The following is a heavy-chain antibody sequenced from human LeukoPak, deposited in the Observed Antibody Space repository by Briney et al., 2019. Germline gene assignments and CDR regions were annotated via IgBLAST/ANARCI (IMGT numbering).Heavy chain of an antibody. Sequence: SETLSLTCTVSGGSISSYYWSWIRQPPGKGLEWIGYIYYSGSTNYNPSLKSRVTISVDTSKNRFSLKLSSVTAADTAVYYCARDGTESGIDYWGQGTLVTVSS. V-gene: IGHV4-59*01. D-gene: IGHD6-13*01. J-gene: IGHJ4*02. CDR2: IYYSGST. CDR3: ARDGTESGIDY. CDR1: GGSISSYY.